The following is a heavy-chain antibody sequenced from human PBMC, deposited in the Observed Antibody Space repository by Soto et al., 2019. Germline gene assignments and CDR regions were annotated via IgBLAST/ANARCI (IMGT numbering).Heavy chain of an antibody. CDR3: ARAGGSGWSLDY. D-gene: IGHD6-19*01. Sequence: GGSLRLSCAASGYIFSDYYMTWIRQAPGKGLEWVSYISTSGTTISYADSVKGRFTISRDDAKNSLYLQMNSLRAEDTAVYYCARAGGSGWSLDYWGQGTLVTVSS. CDR2: ISTSGTTI. CDR1: GYIFSDYY. V-gene: IGHV3-11*01. J-gene: IGHJ4*02.